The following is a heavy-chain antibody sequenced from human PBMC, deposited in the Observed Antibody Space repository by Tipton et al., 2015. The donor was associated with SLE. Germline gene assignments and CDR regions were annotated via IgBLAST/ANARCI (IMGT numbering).Heavy chain of an antibody. CDR1: GGPFSGYY. V-gene: IGHV4-34*01. CDR2: INHSGST. D-gene: IGHD6-19*01. Sequence: TLSLTCAVYGGPFSGYYWSWIRQPPGKGLEWIGEINHSGSTNYNPSLKSRVTISVDTSKNQFSLKLSSVTAADTAVYYCAREGVEQWLAFAGEVAYSYYMDVWDKGTTVTVSS. CDR3: AREGVEQWLAFAGEVAYSYYMDV. J-gene: IGHJ6*03.